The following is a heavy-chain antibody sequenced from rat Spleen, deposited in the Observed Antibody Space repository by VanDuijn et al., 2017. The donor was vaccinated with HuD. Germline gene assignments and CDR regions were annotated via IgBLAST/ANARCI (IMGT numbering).Heavy chain of an antibody. CDR2: ITDTGAYT. J-gene: IGHJ2*01. V-gene: IGHV5-31*01. CDR3: SSNNFDY. Sequence: EVQLVESGGGLVQPGRSLKLSCVASGFTFNNYWMTWIRQAPGKGLEWVASITDTGAYTYYPDSVKGRFTISRDNAKSTLYLQMNSLRSEDTATYYCSSNNFDYWGQGVMVTVSS. D-gene: IGHD1-10*01. CDR1: GFTFNNYW.